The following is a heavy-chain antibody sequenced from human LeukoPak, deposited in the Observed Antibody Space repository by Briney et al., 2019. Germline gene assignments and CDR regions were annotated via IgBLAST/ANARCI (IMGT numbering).Heavy chain of an antibody. J-gene: IGHJ1*01. CDR1: GFTFSSYG. V-gene: IGHV3-30*03. CDR2: ITYDGSNK. D-gene: IGHD3-10*01. CDR3: AGEEDLRELRGGREFFQY. Sequence: GGSLRLSCAASGFTFSSYGMHWVRQAPGKGLEWVAVITYDGSNKYYADSVKGRFTISRDNSKNTVYLQMNSLRVEDTAVYYCAGEEDLRELRGGREFFQYWGQGTLVTASS.